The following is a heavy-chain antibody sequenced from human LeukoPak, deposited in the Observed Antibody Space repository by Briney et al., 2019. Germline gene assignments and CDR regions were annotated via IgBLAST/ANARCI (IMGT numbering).Heavy chain of an antibody. CDR2: ISSSSSTI. CDR3: ARGGSSWPLPFDY. Sequence: PGKSLRLSCAASGFTFSSYSMNWVRQAPGKGLEWVSYISSSSSTIYYADSVKGRFTISRDNAKNSLYLQMNSLRAEDTAVYYCARGGSSWPLPFDYWGQGTLVTVSS. V-gene: IGHV3-48*01. J-gene: IGHJ4*02. D-gene: IGHD6-13*01. CDR1: GFTFSSYS.